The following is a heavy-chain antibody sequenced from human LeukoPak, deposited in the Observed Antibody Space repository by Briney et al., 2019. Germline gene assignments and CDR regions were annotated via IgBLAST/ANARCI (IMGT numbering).Heavy chain of an antibody. Sequence: GGSLRLSCAASGFTFSSYGMHWVRQAPGKGLEGVAVISYDGSNKYYADSVKGRFTISRDNSKNTLYLQMNSLRAEDTAVYYCAKRYCSGGSCYPDYWGQGTLVTVSS. J-gene: IGHJ4*02. CDR1: GFTFSSYG. CDR3: AKRYCSGGSCYPDY. V-gene: IGHV3-30*18. CDR2: ISYDGSNK. D-gene: IGHD2-15*01.